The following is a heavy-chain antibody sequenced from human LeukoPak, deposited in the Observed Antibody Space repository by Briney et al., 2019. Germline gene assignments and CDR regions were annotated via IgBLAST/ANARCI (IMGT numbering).Heavy chain of an antibody. V-gene: IGHV4-4*07. Sequence: SETLSLTCTVSGGSSDSYHGRWIRRPGGERLEGIGRVSTGGSFIYNSSLKSRVTIPLDKSKNQFSLKLTSRMAADTAVYYCVRGSGWWELPTWGQGTLVIVSS. CDR2: VSTGGSF. CDR1: GGSSDSYH. J-gene: IGHJ5*02. D-gene: IGHD4/OR15-4a*01. CDR3: VRGSGWWELPT.